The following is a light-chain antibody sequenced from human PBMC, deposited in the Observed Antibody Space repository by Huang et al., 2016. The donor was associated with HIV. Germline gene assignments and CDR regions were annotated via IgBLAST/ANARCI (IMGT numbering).Light chain of an antibody. CDR1: QSITTY. V-gene: IGKV1-39*01. CDR3: QQSYNPPYT. Sequence: DIQMTQSPPSLSASLGDRVTITCRASQSITTYLNWYRHKPGEAPELLIPATSTLQNGVPSRFSGGGSGTDFTLTITNLQPEDVASYYCQQSYNPPYTFGRGTKVDIK. CDR2: ATS. J-gene: IGKJ2*01.